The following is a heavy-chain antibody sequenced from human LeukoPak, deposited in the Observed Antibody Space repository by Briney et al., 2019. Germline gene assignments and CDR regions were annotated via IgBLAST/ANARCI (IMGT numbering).Heavy chain of an antibody. CDR3: ARDRGYGSKNWFDP. Sequence: PGGSLRLSCAASGFTFSSYAMHWVRQAPGKGLEWVAVISYDGSNKYYADSVKGRFTISRDNSKNTLYLQMNSLRAEDTAVYYCARDRGYGSKNWFDPWGQGTLVTVSS. D-gene: IGHD6-25*01. CDR1: GFTFSSYA. V-gene: IGHV3-30*04. J-gene: IGHJ5*02. CDR2: ISYDGSNK.